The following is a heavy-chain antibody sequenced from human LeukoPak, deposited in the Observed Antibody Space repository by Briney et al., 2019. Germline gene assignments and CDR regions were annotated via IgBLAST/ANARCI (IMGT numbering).Heavy chain of an antibody. J-gene: IGHJ5*02. Sequence: SETLSLTCSVSGGSISSSRSYWGWIRQTPGKGLEWVGSIYYNGDTYYNPSFKSRVSMSVDTAKNQISLILTSVTSADTAVYYCSREGYSCPNWFDTWGQGTLVTVSS. CDR1: GGSISSSRSY. CDR3: SREGYSCPNWFDT. V-gene: IGHV4-39*07. D-gene: IGHD4-11*01. CDR2: IYYNGDT.